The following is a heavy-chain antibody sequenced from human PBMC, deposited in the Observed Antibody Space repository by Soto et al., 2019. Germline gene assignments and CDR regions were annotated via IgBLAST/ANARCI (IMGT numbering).Heavy chain of an antibody. J-gene: IGHJ4*02. Sequence: QVQLVESGGGLVKPGGSLRLSCAASGFTFSDYYMSWIRQAPGKGLEWVSHISSSGNTRYYSESVKGRFTISRDNARNSLYLEMNSLRAEDTAVYYCARDKYSSGWHPFDYWGQGTLVTVSS. V-gene: IGHV3-11*01. CDR1: GFTFSDYY. D-gene: IGHD6-19*01. CDR3: ARDKYSSGWHPFDY. CDR2: ISSSGNTR.